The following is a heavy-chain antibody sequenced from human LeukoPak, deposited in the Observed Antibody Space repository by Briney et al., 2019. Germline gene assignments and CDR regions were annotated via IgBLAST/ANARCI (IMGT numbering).Heavy chain of an antibody. D-gene: IGHD6-13*01. Sequence: PSETLSLTCTVSGGSISGYYWTWIRQPPGKGLEWIGYIYSSGSTKCNPSLKSPITISVDTSKNQLSLKLSSVTAADTAVYYCARGQQWFDPWGQGTLVTVSS. CDR3: ARGQQWFDP. V-gene: IGHV4-59*12. J-gene: IGHJ5*02. CDR2: IYSSGST. CDR1: GGSISGYY.